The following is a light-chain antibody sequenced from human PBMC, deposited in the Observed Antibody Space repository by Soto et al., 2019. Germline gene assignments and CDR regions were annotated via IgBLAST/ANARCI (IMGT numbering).Light chain of an antibody. Sequence: EIVLTQSPATLSLSPGERATVSCRASQSVSSHLAWYQQKPGQAPRLLIYTASRRATGIPDRFSGSGSGTDFTLTISRLEPEDSAVYYCQQYSRAPITFGQGTRLEIK. CDR2: TAS. CDR1: QSVSSH. J-gene: IGKJ5*01. CDR3: QQYSRAPIT. V-gene: IGKV3-20*01.